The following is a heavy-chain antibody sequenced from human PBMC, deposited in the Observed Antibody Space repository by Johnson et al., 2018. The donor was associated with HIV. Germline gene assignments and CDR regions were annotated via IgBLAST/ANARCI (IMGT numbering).Heavy chain of an antibody. CDR3: AKEYFDI. CDR2: ISFDGTSK. CDR1: RFTFTSHD. J-gene: IGHJ3*02. Sequence: VQLVESGGGEVQPGGSLRLSCAASRFTFTSHDMNWVRQAPGKGLEWVAFISFDGTSKYYGDSVKGRFTISRDNSKNTLYLQMNSLRSEDTAVYYCAKEYFDIWGQGTMVTVSS. V-gene: IGHV3-30*02.